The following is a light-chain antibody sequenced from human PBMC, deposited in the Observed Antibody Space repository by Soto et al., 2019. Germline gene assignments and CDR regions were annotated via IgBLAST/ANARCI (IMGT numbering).Light chain of an antibody. CDR1: SSDVGTYNS. V-gene: IGLV2-14*01. J-gene: IGLJ1*01. CDR3: SSYTSSSSDV. Sequence: QSVLTQPASVSGSPGQSITISCTGTSSDVGTYNSVSWYQQYPGKAPKLMIHDVSNRPSGVSNRLSGSKSGNTASLTISGLQAEDEADYYCSSYTSSSSDVFGSGTKLTVL. CDR2: DVS.